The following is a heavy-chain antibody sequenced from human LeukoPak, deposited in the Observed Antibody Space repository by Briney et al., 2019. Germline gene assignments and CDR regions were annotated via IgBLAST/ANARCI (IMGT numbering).Heavy chain of an antibody. J-gene: IGHJ4*02. Sequence: PSETLSLTCTVSGGSISSGDYYWSWIRQPPEKGLEWIGYIYYSGSTYYNPSLKSRVTISVDTSKIQFSLKLSSVTAADTAVYYCARVQRDRYFDYWGQGTLVTVSS. CDR3: ARVQRDRYFDY. V-gene: IGHV4-30-4*01. CDR2: IYYSGST. CDR1: GGSISSGDYY.